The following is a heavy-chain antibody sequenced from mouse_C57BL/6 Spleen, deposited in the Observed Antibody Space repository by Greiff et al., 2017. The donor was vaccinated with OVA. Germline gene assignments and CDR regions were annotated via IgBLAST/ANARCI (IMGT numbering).Heavy chain of an antibody. CDR2: ISYDGSN. J-gene: IGHJ2*01. V-gene: IGHV3-6*01. CDR3: ARRGFYDGYLDD. CDR1: GYSITSGYY. D-gene: IGHD2-3*01. Sequence: EVQLVESGPGLVKPSQSLSLTCSVTGYSITSGYYWNWIRQFPGNKLEWMGYISYDGSNNYNPSLKNRISITRDTSKNQFFLKLNSVTTEDTATYYCARRGFYDGYLDDWGQGTTRTVSS.